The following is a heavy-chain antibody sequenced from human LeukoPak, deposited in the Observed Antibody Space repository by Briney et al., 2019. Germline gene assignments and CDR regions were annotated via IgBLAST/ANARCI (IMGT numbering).Heavy chain of an antibody. V-gene: IGHV4-59*01. J-gene: IGHJ4*02. CDR2: IYYSGST. D-gene: IGHD2-2*01. CDR1: GGSISSYY. Sequence: SETLSLTCTVSGGSISSYYWSWIRQSPGKGLEWIGYIYYSGSTNSNPSLKSRVTISVDTSKNQFSLKLSSVTAADTAVYYCARDKKGTSCYDYWGQGTLLTVSS. CDR3: ARDKKGTSCYDY.